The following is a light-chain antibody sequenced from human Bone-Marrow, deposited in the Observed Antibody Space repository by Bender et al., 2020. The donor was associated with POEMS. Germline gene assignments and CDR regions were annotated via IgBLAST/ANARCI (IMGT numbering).Light chain of an antibody. CDR2: EVS. Sequence: QSALTQPASVSGSPGQSIIISCTGTSSDVGTYDLVSWYQQHPGRAPKFILYEVSKRPSGISNRFSGSKSGNTASLRISGLQAEDEADYYCCSYAGYSTLVFGGGTKLTVL. CDR1: SSDVGTYDL. J-gene: IGLJ2*01. CDR3: CSYAGYSTLV. V-gene: IGLV2-23*02.